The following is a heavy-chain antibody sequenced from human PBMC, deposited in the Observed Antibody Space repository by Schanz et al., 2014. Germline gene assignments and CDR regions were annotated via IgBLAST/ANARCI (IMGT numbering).Heavy chain of an antibody. CDR1: GYTFTNYV. V-gene: IGHV1-18*04. CDR2: ISAYNGNT. CDR3: ARDGTIWFGELCPWFDP. D-gene: IGHD3-10*01. Sequence: QVQLVQSGAEVKKPGASVKVSCKASGYTFTNYVITWVRQAPGQGLEWMGWISAYNGNTNYAQKFQGRVTMTTDTSTSTAYMELRSLRSDDTAVYYCARDGTIWFGELCPWFDPWGQGTLVTVSS. J-gene: IGHJ5*02.